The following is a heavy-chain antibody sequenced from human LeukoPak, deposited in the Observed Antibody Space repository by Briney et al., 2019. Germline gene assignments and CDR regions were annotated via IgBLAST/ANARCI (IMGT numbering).Heavy chain of an antibody. CDR3: ARGGVTYYDILTGYYGVDY. V-gene: IGHV1-18*01. Sequence: ASVKVSCKASGYTFTSYGISWVRQAPGQGLEWMGWISAYNGNTNYAQKLQGRVTMTTGTSTSTAYMELRSLRSDDTAVYYCARGGVTYYDILTGYYGVDYWGQGTLVTVSS. CDR2: ISAYNGNT. CDR1: GYTFTSYG. D-gene: IGHD3-9*01. J-gene: IGHJ4*02.